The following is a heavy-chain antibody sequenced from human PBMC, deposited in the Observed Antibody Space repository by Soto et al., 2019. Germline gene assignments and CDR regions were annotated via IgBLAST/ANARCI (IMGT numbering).Heavy chain of an antibody. CDR2: IYYSGST. D-gene: IGHD3-22*01. J-gene: IGHJ5*02. CDR3: ARTSYDSSGTAADP. CDR1: GGSISGGNYY. V-gene: IGHV4-31*03. Sequence: QVQLQESGPGLVKPSQTLSLTCTVSGGSISGGNYYWSWIRQHPGKGLEWIGYIYYSGSTYYNPSLKSRVTISVDTSKNQFSLKLSSVTATDTAVYYCARTSYDSSGTAADPWGQGTLVTVSS.